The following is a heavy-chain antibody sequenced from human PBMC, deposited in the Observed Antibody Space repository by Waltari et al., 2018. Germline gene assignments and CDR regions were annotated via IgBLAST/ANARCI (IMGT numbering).Heavy chain of an antibody. V-gene: IGHV4-4*07. J-gene: IGHJ5*02. D-gene: IGHD2-2*02. CDR3: ARAGYCSSTSCYTAWFDP. CDR2: IYTSGST. Sequence: QVQLQESGPGLVKPSETLSLTCTVSGGSISSYYWSWIRQPAGKGLEWIGRIYTSGSTNYNPSRKSRVTMSVDTSKNQFSLKLSSVTAADTAVYYCARAGYCSSTSCYTAWFDPWGQGTLVTVSS. CDR1: GGSISSYY.